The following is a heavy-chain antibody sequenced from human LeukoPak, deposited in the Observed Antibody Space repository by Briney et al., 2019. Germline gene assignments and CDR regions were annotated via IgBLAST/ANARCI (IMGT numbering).Heavy chain of an antibody. V-gene: IGHV4-31*03. J-gene: IGHJ3*02. CDR2: IYYSGST. D-gene: IGHD4-23*01. CDR1: GGSISSGGYY. Sequence: SETLSLTCTVSGGSISSGGYYWSWIRQHPGKGLEWIGYIYYSGSTYYNPSLKSRVTISVDTSKNQFSLKLSSVTAADTAVYYCARIPTSFRTTVVTPGAFDIWGQGTMVTVSS. CDR3: ARIPTSFRTTVVTPGAFDI.